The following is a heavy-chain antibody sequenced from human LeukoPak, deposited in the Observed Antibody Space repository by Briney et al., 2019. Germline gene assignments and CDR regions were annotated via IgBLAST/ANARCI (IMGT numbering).Heavy chain of an antibody. Sequence: ASVTVSCTASGYTVTSYYMHWVRQAPGQGLEWMGRINPNSGGTNYAQKFQGRVTMTRDTSISTAYMELSRLRSDDTAVYYCARDTRNYFDYWGQGTLVTVSS. J-gene: IGHJ4*02. CDR2: INPNSGGT. CDR3: ARDTRNYFDY. V-gene: IGHV1-2*06. CDR1: GYTVTSYY.